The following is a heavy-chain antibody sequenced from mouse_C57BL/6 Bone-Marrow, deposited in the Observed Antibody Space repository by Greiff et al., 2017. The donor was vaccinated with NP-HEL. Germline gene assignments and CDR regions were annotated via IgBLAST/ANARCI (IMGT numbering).Heavy chain of an antibody. D-gene: IGHD1-1*01. V-gene: IGHV2-2*01. Sequence: VQLQQSGPGLVQPSQSLSITCTVSGFSLTSSGVHWVRQSPGKGLEWLGVIWSVGSPDYNVAFISRLRLSKDNSKSQVFFKMNRLQADDTAIYYCARGPPYYYGSSYGGYFDVWGTGTTVTVSS. CDR1: GFSLTSSG. CDR3: ARGPPYYYGSSYGGYFDV. CDR2: IWSVGSP. J-gene: IGHJ1*03.